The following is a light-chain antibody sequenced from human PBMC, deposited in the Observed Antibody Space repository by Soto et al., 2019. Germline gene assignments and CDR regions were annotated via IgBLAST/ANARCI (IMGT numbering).Light chain of an antibody. CDR2: LGS. CDR3: MQALQTPPT. J-gene: IGKJ2*01. CDR1: QSLLHSNGYNY. V-gene: IGKV2-28*01. Sequence: DIVMTQSPLSLPVTPGEPASISCRSSQSLLHSNGYNYLDWYLQKPGQSPQLLIYLGSNRASGVPDRFSGSGSGTDFTLKISRVEAEDVGVYYCMQALQTPPTLGQGPSWRSN.